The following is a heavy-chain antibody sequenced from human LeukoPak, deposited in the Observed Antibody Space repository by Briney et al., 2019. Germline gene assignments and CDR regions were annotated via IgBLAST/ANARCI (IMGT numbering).Heavy chain of an antibody. V-gene: IGHV3-21*01. D-gene: IGHD2-2*01. J-gene: IGHJ4*02. CDR3: ARGVPLAFYCSSTSSYYFDY. CDR2: ISSSSSYI. CDR1: GFTFSSYS. Sequence: GGSLRLSCAASGFTFSSYSMNWVRQAPGKGLEWVSSISSSSSYIYYADSVKGRFTISRDNAKNSLYLQMNSLRAEDTAVYYCARGVPLAFYCSSTSSYYFDYWGQGTLVTVSS.